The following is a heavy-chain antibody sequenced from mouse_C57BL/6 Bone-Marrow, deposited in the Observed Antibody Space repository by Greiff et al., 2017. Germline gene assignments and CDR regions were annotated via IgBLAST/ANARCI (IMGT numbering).Heavy chain of an antibody. CDR2: IDPSDSYT. Sequence: VQLQQPGAELVRPGTSVKLSCKASGYTFTSYWMHWVKQRPGQGLEWIGVIDPSDSYTNYNQKFKGKATLTVDTSSSTAYMQLSSLTSEDSAVYYCARDYSNYLDYWGQGTTLTVSS. D-gene: IGHD2-5*01. J-gene: IGHJ2*01. V-gene: IGHV1-59*01. CDR1: GYTFTSYW. CDR3: ARDYSNYLDY.